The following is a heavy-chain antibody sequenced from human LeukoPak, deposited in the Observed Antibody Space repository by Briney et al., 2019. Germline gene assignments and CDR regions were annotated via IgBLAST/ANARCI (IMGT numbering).Heavy chain of an antibody. CDR1: GDSVSSNSAA. CDR3: ARSGERGSWSYFDY. V-gene: IGHV6-1*01. CDR2: TYYRSKWYN. D-gene: IGHD1-1*01. Sequence: SQTLSLTCAISGDSVSSNSAAWNWIRQSPSRGLEWLGRTYYRSKWYNDYVVSVKSRITINADTSKNQFSLQLNSVTPEGTAVYYYARSGERGSWSYFDYWAQGTLVTVSS. J-gene: IGHJ4*02.